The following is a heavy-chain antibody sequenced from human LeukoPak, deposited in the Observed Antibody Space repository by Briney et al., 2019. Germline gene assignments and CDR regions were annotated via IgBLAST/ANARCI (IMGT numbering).Heavy chain of an antibody. V-gene: IGHV4-59*01. D-gene: IGHD3-16*02. CDR2: IYYSGST. CDR1: GGSISSYY. Sequence: SETLSLTCTVSGGSISSYYWSWIRQPPGKGLEGIGYIYYSGSTNYNPSLKSRVTISVDTSKNQFSLKLSSVTAADTAVYYCARVDYVWGSYRYPNWFDPWGQGTLVTVSS. CDR3: ARVDYVWGSYRYPNWFDP. J-gene: IGHJ5*02.